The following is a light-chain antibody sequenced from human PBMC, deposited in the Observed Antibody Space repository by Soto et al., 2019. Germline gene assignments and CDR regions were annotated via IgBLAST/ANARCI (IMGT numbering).Light chain of an antibody. J-gene: IGKJ1*01. Sequence: EIVLTQSPATLSLSPGERATLSCRASQSVSSYLAWYQQKPGQAPRLLIYDASNRANGIPARFSGSGSGTDFTLTISRLEPEDFAVYYCQQRSNWPTFGQGTKVEIK. CDR3: QQRSNWPT. V-gene: IGKV3-11*01. CDR1: QSVSSY. CDR2: DAS.